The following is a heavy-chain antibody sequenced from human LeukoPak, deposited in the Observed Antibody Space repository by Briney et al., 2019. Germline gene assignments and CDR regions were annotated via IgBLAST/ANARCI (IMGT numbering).Heavy chain of an antibody. V-gene: IGHV3-23*01. CDR1: GFTFSTYT. CDR3: AIDPNWGTHS. Sequence: GGSLRLSCAASGFTFSTYTIYWVRHPPGKRLEWVSIIGNNGGGIHYADSVKGRFTISRDNFKNALYLQMNSLRVEDTAVYYCAIDPNWGTHSWGQGVLVTVSS. D-gene: IGHD7-27*01. J-gene: IGHJ4*02. CDR2: IGNNGGGI.